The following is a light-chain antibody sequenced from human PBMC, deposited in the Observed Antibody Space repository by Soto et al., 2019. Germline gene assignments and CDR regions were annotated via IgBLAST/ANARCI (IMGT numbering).Light chain of an antibody. J-gene: IGKJ4*01. CDR2: DAS. CDR3: QQRSNWPLT. V-gene: IGKV3-11*01. CDR1: QSVSSY. Sequence: EIAMTQSPATLSLSPGERATLSCRASQSVSSYLAWYQQKPGQAPRLLIYDASNRATGIPARFSGSGSGTDFTLTISSLEPEDFAVYYCQQRSNWPLTFGGGTKVDI.